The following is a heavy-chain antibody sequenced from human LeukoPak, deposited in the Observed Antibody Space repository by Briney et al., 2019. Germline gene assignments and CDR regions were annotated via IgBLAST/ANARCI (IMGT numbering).Heavy chain of an antibody. Sequence: PGGSLRLSCEASGFTFSSYSMNWVRQAPGKGLEWVSSISSSSSYIYYADSVKGRFTISRDNAKNSLYLQMNSLRAEDTAVYYCARGYSSGWYDDYWGQGTLVTVSS. CDR1: GFTFSSYS. CDR3: ARGYSSGWYDDY. CDR2: ISSSSSYI. D-gene: IGHD6-19*01. V-gene: IGHV3-21*01. J-gene: IGHJ4*02.